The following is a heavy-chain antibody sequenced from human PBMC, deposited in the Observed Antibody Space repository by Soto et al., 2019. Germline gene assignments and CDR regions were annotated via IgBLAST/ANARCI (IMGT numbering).Heavy chain of an antibody. Sequence: GGSLRLSCAASGFTFSDHYMSWIRQAPGKGLEWIGYSSNSGSFTRYADSVKGRFSISRDNAKNSLYLQMNSLRVEDTAVYFCSRDVVVGAKALNYWGQGALVTVSS. CDR1: GFTFSDHY. V-gene: IGHV3-11*06. D-gene: IGHD2-15*01. CDR3: SRDVVVGAKALNY. CDR2: SSNSGSFT. J-gene: IGHJ4*02.